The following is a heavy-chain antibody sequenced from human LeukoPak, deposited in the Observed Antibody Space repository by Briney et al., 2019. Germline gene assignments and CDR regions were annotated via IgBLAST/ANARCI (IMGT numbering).Heavy chain of an antibody. D-gene: IGHD3-3*01. CDR3: ARDLRITIFGVPGIGYMDV. Sequence: SETLSLTCTVSGGSISSGSYYWSWIRQPAGKGLEWIGRIYTSGSTNYNPSLKSRVTMSVDTSKNQFSLKLSSVTAADTAVYYCARDLRITIFGVPGIGYMDVWGKGTTVTVSS. CDR1: GGSISSGSYY. CDR2: IYTSGST. J-gene: IGHJ6*03. V-gene: IGHV4-61*02.